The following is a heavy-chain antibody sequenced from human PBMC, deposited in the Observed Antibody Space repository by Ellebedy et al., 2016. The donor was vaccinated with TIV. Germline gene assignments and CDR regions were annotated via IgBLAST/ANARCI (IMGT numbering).Heavy chain of an antibody. CDR2: ISSSSSYR. J-gene: IGHJ5*01. Sequence: PGGSLRLSCAASGFTFSSYSINWVRQAPGKGLEWVSSISSSSSYRYYADSVKGRFTISRDNAKNSLFLQMNSLRAEDTAVYYCARGPNSDSWGQGTLVTVSS. CDR1: GFTFSSYS. CDR3: ARGPNSDS. V-gene: IGHV3-21*01.